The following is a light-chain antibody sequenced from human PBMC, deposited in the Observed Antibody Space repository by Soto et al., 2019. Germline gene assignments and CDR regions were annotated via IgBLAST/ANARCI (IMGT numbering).Light chain of an antibody. CDR3: CAFTSAGTWV. J-gene: IGLJ3*02. V-gene: IGLV2-23*01. CDR1: SNDLGSYNL. Sequence: QSALTQPASVSGSPGQSITISCTGTSNDLGSYNLVSWYQQHPGKAPKLMISEDTKRPSGVSNRFSGSKSGNMASLTISGLQAEDEADYYCCAFTSAGTWVFGGGTKLTVL. CDR2: EDT.